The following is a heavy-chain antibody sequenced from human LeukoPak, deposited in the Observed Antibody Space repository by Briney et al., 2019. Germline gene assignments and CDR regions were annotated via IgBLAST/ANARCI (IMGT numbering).Heavy chain of an antibody. D-gene: IGHD1-26*01. CDR2: IGPKNGDT. CDR3: VRDHASSYDY. CDR1: GYTFTDYY. V-gene: IGHV1-2*02. Sequence: ASVKVSCKASGYTFTDYYIHCVRQAPGQGLEWMGWIGPKNGDTHYAQKFHGRLTMTRDTSITTAFIELSRLTSDDTAVYYCVRDHASSYDYWGQGTLVTVSS. J-gene: IGHJ4*02.